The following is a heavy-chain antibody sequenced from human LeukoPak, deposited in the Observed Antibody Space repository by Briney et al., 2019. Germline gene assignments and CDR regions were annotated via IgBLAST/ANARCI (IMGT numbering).Heavy chain of an antibody. J-gene: IGHJ5*02. CDR1: GGTFSSYA. Sequence: SVKVSCKASGGTFSSYAISWVRQAPGQGLEWMGGIIPIFGTANYAQKFQGRVTITADESTSTAYMELSSLRSEDTAVYYCAREFPRSSGWYPALLAWFDPWGQGTLVTVSS. V-gene: IGHV1-69*13. CDR3: AREFPRSSGWYPALLAWFDP. CDR2: IIPIFGTA. D-gene: IGHD6-19*01.